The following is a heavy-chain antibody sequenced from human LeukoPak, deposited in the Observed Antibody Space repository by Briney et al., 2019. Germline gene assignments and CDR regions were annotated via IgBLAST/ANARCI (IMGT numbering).Heavy chain of an antibody. CDR1: GFTFDDYG. J-gene: IGHJ3*02. V-gene: IGHV3-20*04. CDR3: ARGEGGAAFDI. Sequence: GGSLRLSCAASGFTFDDYGMSWVRQAPGKGLEWVSGINWNGGSTGYADSAKGRFTISRDNAKNSLYLQMNSLRAEDTAVYYCARGEGGAAFDIWGQGTMVTVSS. D-gene: IGHD3-16*01. CDR2: INWNGGST.